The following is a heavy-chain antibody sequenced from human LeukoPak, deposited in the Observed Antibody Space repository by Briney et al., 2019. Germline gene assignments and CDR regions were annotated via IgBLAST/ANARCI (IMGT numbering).Heavy chain of an antibody. J-gene: IGHJ4*02. D-gene: IGHD4-17*01. CDR3: ASPVNDYGLDYFDY. V-gene: IGHV3-21*01. CDR1: GFTFSSYS. Sequence: GGSLRLSCAASGFTFSSYSMNWVRQAPGKGLEWVSSISSSSSYIYYADSVKGRFTISRDNAKNSLYLQMNSLRAEDTAVYYCASPVNDYGLDYFDYWGQGTLVTVSS. CDR2: ISSSSSYI.